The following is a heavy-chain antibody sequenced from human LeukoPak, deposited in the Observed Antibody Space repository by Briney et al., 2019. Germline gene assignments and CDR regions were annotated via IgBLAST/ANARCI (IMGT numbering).Heavy chain of an antibody. D-gene: IGHD6-19*01. J-gene: IGHJ4*02. V-gene: IGHV4-39*07. CDR2: IYYSGST. CDR3: ARIAVAGYGLFDY. Sequence: PSETLSLTCTVSGGSISSSSYYWGWIRQPPGKGLEWIGSIYYSGSTYYNPSLKSRVTISVDTSKNQFSLKLSSVTAADTAVYYCARIAVAGYGLFDYWGQGTLVTVSS. CDR1: GGSISSSSYY.